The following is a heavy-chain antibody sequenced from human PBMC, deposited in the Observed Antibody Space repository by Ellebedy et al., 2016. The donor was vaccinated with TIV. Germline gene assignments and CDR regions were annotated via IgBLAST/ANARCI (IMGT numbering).Heavy chain of an antibody. CDR2: IWYDGSNK. CDR3: ARDGPAGMVEGNYFDY. D-gene: IGHD3-10*01. Sequence: GESLKISCAASGFTFSSYGMHWVRQAQGKGLEWVAIIWYDGSNKYYADSVKGRFTISRDNSKNTLYLQMNRLRTEDTAVNYCARDGPAGMVEGNYFDYWGQGTLVTVSS. V-gene: IGHV3-33*08. CDR1: GFTFSSYG. J-gene: IGHJ4*02.